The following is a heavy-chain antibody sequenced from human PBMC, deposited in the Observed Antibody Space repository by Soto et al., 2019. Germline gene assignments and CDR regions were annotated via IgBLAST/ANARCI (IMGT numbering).Heavy chain of an antibody. CDR1: GGTFSRYS. Sequence: QVQLVQSGAEVKKPGSSVKVSCKASGGTFSRYSITWERQAPVLGLEWIGRIIPIFGIASYAQKFQGRVTITADESTSTAYMELSSLRSDDTAVYYCAREDRDRETGLVPAAIDGMDVWGQGTTVTVSS. CDR3: AREDRDRETGLVPAAIDGMDV. V-gene: IGHV1-69*08. J-gene: IGHJ6*02. CDR2: IIPIFGIA. D-gene: IGHD2-2*01.